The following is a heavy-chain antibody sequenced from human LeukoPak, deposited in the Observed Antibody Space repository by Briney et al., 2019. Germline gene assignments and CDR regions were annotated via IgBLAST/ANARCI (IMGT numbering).Heavy chain of an antibody. D-gene: IGHD6-6*01. Sequence: ASVKVSCKVSGYTFTDYYMHWVQQAPGKGLEWMGLVDPEDGGTIYAEKFQGRVTITADTSTDTAYMELSSLRSEDTAVYYCAARGSSSSGFGYMDVWGKGTTVTVSS. J-gene: IGHJ6*03. CDR3: AARGSSSSGFGYMDV. CDR2: VDPEDGGT. V-gene: IGHV1-69-2*01. CDR1: GYTFTDYY.